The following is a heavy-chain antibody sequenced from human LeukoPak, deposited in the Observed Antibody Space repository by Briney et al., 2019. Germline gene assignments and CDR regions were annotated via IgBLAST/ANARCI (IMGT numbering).Heavy chain of an antibody. CDR1: GFTFDDYA. V-gene: IGHV3-43*02. J-gene: IGHJ4*02. Sequence: GGSLRLSCAASGFTFDDYAMHWVRQAPGKGLEWVSLISGDGGSTYYADSVKGRFTISRDNSKNSLYLQMNSLRTEDTALYYCAKVMDSGYDFYFDYWGQGTLVTVSS. CDR3: AKVMDSGYDFYFDY. CDR2: ISGDGGST. D-gene: IGHD5-12*01.